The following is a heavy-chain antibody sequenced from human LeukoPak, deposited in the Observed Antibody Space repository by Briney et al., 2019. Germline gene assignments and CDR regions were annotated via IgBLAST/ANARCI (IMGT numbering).Heavy chain of an antibody. J-gene: IGHJ6*02. D-gene: IGHD3-10*01. CDR3: ARHGRGYYNGMDV. Sequence: SETLSLTCTVSGGSISSYYWSWIRRPPGKGLEWIGYIYYSGSTNYNPSLKSRVIISVDTSKNQFSLKVSSVTAADTAVYYCARHGRGYYNGMDVWGQGTTVTVSS. CDR1: GGSISSYY. CDR2: IYYSGST. V-gene: IGHV4-59*08.